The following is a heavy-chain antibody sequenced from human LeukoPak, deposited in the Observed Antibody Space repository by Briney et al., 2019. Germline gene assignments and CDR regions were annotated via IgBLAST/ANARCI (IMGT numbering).Heavy chain of an antibody. CDR3: ARDLRFLELTLDY. V-gene: IGHV1-18*01. CDR2: ISAYNGNT. D-gene: IGHD3-3*01. Sequence: ASVKVSCKASGYTFTSYGISWVRQAPGQGLEWMGWISAYNGNTNYAQKLQGRVTMTTDTSTSTAYVELRSLRSDDTAMYYCARDLRFLELTLDYWGQGTLVTVSS. CDR1: GYTFTSYG. J-gene: IGHJ4*02.